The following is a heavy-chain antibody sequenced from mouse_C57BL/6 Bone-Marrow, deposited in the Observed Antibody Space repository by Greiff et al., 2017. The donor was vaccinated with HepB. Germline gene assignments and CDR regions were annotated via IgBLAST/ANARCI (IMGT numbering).Heavy chain of an antibody. Sequence: QVQLKQSGAELARPGASVKLSCKASGYTFTSYGISWVKQRTGQGLEWIGEIYPRSGNTYYNEKFKGKATLTADKSSSTAYMELRSLTSEDSAVYFCASNGYYYAMDYWGQGTSVTVSS. CDR1: GYTFTSYG. J-gene: IGHJ4*01. V-gene: IGHV1-81*01. D-gene: IGHD1-1*01. CDR2: IYPRSGNT. CDR3: ASNGYYYAMDY.